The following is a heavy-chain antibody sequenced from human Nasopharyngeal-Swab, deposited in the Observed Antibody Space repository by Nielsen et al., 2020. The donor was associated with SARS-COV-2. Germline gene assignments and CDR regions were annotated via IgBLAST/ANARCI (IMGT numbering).Heavy chain of an antibody. CDR2: IWYDGSNK. Sequence: GESLKISCAASGFTFSSYGMHWVRQAPGKGLEWVAVIWYDGSNKYYADSVKGRFTISRDNSESTLHLQMNSLRAEDTAVYYCAKGGNFLWLADSWGQGNLVTVSS. CDR3: AKGGNFLWLADS. J-gene: IGHJ4*02. D-gene: IGHD6-19*01. V-gene: IGHV3-33*03. CDR1: GFTFSSYG.